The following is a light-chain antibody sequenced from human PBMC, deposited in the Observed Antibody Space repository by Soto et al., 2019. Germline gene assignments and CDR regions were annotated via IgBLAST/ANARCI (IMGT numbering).Light chain of an antibody. CDR3: QQYGSSGT. Sequence: DIVLTQSTGTLSLSPGERSTLSCRASQSVSSSSLAWYQQKPGQAPRLLIFGTSSRAAGTPDRFSGSGSGTDFTLTISRLEPDDLAVYYCQQYGSSGTFGQGTKVDIK. V-gene: IGKV3-20*01. CDR2: GTS. J-gene: IGKJ1*01. CDR1: QSVSSSS.